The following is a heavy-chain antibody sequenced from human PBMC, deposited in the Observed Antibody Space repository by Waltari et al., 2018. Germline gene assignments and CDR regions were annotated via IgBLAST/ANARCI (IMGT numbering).Heavy chain of an antibody. CDR3: ARDGSCGGDCFADAFDI. Sequence: QVQLVQSGAEVKKPGSSVKVSCKASGGTFSSYAISWVRQAPGQGLEWMGGIIPIFGTANYAQKFQGRVTITTDESTSTAYMELSSLRSEDTAVYYCARDGSCGGDCFADAFDIWGQGTMVTVSS. V-gene: IGHV1-69*05. J-gene: IGHJ3*02. CDR2: IIPIFGTA. D-gene: IGHD2-21*01. CDR1: GGTFSSYA.